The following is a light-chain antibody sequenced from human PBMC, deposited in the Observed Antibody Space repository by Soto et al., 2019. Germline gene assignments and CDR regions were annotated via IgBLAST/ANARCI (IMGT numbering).Light chain of an antibody. CDR3: SSYTSSSTYV. V-gene: IGLV2-14*01. J-gene: IGLJ1*01. Sequence: QSALTQPASVSGSPGQSITISCTGTSSDVGGYNYVSWYQQHPGKAPKLMIYDVSNRPSGVSNRFSGSKSGNTASLTISWLQAEDEDDYYCSSYTSSSTYVFGTGTKLTVL. CDR1: SSDVGGYNY. CDR2: DVS.